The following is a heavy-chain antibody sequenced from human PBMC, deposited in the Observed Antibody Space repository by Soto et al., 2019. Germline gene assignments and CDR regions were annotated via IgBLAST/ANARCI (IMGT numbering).Heavy chain of an antibody. J-gene: IGHJ4*02. V-gene: IGHV1-3*01. CDR2: INAGNGNT. CDR3: ARDRMCSGGSCYAGFDY. D-gene: IGHD2-15*01. Sequence: SVKVACKASGYTVTIYAIDLVLQAPGQRLEWMGWINAGNGNTKYSQKFQGRVTITRDTSASTAYMELSSLRSEDTAVYYCARDRMCSGGSCYAGFDYWGQGTLVTVSS. CDR1: GYTVTIYA.